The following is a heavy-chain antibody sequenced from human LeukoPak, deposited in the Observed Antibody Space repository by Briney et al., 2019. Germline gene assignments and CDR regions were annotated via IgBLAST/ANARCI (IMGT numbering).Heavy chain of an antibody. V-gene: IGHV3-48*01. D-gene: IGHD4-17*01. Sequence: QPGRSLRLSCAASGFTFSSYSMNWVRQAPGKGLEWVSYISHSSSTIYYADSVKGRFTISRDNAKKSLYLQMNSLRAEDSAVYYCARDRLHYGEYEKTFDYWGQGTLVTVSS. CDR2: ISHSSSTI. CDR1: GFTFSSYS. J-gene: IGHJ4*02. CDR3: ARDRLHYGEYEKTFDY.